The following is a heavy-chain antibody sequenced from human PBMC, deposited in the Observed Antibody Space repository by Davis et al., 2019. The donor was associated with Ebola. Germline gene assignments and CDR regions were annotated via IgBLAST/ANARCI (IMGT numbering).Heavy chain of an antibody. D-gene: IGHD4-17*01. CDR1: GFIVSDKY. J-gene: IGHJ2*01. Sequence: GGSLRLSCAGSGFIVSDKYMSWVRQAPGKGPEWVSVIYRDGRTYYADSVKGRFTVSRDNSKNMVYLQTNSLRVEDTAVYYCARHVPGDFWYFDLWGRGTRVTVSS. CDR3: ARHVPGDFWYFDL. CDR2: IYRDGRT. V-gene: IGHV3-53*01.